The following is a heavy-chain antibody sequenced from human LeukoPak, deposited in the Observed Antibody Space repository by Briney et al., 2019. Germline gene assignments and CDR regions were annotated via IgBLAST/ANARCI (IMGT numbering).Heavy chain of an antibody. CDR3: ARAAAPDGFDI. J-gene: IGHJ3*02. D-gene: IGHD2-2*01. Sequence: GSLRLSCAASGFTFRSYDIEWVRQATGKGLEWVSAIGTAGDRYYPGSVKGRFTSSRENAKNSLYLQMNSLRAGDTAVYYCARAAAPDGFDIWGQGTMVTVYS. V-gene: IGHV3-13*01. CDR2: IGTAGDR. CDR1: GFTFRSYD.